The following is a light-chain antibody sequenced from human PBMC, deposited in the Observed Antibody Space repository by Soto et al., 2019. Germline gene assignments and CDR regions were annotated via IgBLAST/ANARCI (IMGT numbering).Light chain of an antibody. CDR1: QSIGNY. CDR2: GAS. CDR3: QQYGSSPYT. J-gene: IGKJ2*01. Sequence: VLTQSPATLSLSPGEGATLSCRASQSIGNYLAWYQQKPGQAPRLLMYGASSRATGIPDRFSGTGSGTDFTLTISRLEPEDFAVYYCQQYGSSPYTFGLGTKVDIK. V-gene: IGKV3-20*01.